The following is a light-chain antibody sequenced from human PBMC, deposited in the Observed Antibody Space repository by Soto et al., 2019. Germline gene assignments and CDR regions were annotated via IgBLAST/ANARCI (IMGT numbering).Light chain of an antibody. CDR2: GAS. Sequence: EVVLTQSPGILSLSLVEGVTLSCRPSQSVTSNDLAWYQQKPGQAPRLPTYGASSRATGIPDGSSGSGSGTDFPLTISRLEPEDLALYYCLQYGLSLMTFGQGTKWIS. CDR3: LQYGLSLMT. CDR1: QSVTSND. J-gene: IGKJ1*01. V-gene: IGKV3-20*01.